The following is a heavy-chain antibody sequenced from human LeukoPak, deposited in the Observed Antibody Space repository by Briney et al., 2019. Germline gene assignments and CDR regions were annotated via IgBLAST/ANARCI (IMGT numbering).Heavy chain of an antibody. CDR2: ISGSGGST. CDR3: AKDSPNLYDSSGYSPWYFDL. Sequence: GGSLRLSCAASGFTFSSYSMNWVRQAPGKGLEWVSAISGSGGSTYYANSVKGRFTISRDNSKNTLYLQMNSLRAEDTAVYYCAKDSPNLYDSSGYSPWYFDLWGRGTLVTVSS. CDR1: GFTFSSYS. V-gene: IGHV3-23*01. J-gene: IGHJ2*01. D-gene: IGHD3-22*01.